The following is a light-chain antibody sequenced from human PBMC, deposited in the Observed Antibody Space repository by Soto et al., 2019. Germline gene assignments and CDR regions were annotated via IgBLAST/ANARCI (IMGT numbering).Light chain of an antibody. CDR2: DAS. J-gene: IGKJ2*01. Sequence: DIQMTQSPSTLSASVGDRVTITCRASQSISSWLDWYQQKPGKAPKLLIYDASSLQSGVPSRFSGSGSGTQFTLTISSLLPDDFATYYCQQYNSYPYTFGQGTKLEIK. V-gene: IGKV1-5*01. CDR1: QSISSW. CDR3: QQYNSYPYT.